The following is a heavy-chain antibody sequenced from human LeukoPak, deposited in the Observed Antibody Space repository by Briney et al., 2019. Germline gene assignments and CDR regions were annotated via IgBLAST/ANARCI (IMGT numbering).Heavy chain of an antibody. CDR2: IKNKANSYIT. CDR1: GSSFSDHY. V-gene: IGHV3-72*01. J-gene: IGHJ4*02. CDR3: ATIRGWLGY. D-gene: IGHD5-24*01. Sequence: PGGSLRLSCAASGSSFSDHYMDWVRQAPGKGLEWVGRIKNKANSYITEYAASVQGRFTISRDDSQDSLYLQMNSLKTEDTAVYYCATIRGWLGYWGQGTLVTVSS.